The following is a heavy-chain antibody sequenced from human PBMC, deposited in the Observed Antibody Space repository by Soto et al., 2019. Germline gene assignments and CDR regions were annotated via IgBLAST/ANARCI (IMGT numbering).Heavy chain of an antibody. CDR1: GYTFTSYY. D-gene: IGHD6-13*01. CDR3: ARVTAAGKDYCYYGMDV. J-gene: IGHJ6*02. V-gene: IGHV1-46*01. CDR2: INPSGGST. Sequence: ASVKVSCKASGYTFTSYYMHWVRQAPGQGLEWMGIINPSGGSTSYAQKFQGRVTMTRDTSTSTVYMELSSLRSEDTAVYYCARVTAAGKDYCYYGMDVWGQGTTVTV.